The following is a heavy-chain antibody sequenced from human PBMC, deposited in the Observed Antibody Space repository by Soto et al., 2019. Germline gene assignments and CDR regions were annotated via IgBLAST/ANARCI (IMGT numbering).Heavy chain of an antibody. V-gene: IGHV1-8*01. CDR2: MNPNSGNT. Sequence: ASVKVSCKASGYTFTNYDLNWVRQATGQGLEWMGWMNPNSGNTGYAQNFQGRVTMTRDTSISTAYMELSSLRSEDTAVYYCVRDGRVYGDPAQYWFDPWGQGTLLTVSS. J-gene: IGHJ5*02. CDR3: VRDGRVYGDPAQYWFDP. D-gene: IGHD4-17*01. CDR1: GYTFTNYD.